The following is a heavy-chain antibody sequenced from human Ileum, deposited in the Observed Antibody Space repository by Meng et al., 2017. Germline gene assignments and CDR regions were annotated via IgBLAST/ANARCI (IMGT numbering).Heavy chain of an antibody. Sequence: GESLKISCAGSGFTFSSHWMSWVRQAPGKGPEWVANINQDGTEKNYVDSVKGRFTISRDNAKNSLYLQMNSLRAEDTAVYYCARCLTGVCFPHYAMAVWGQGTTVTVSS. J-gene: IGHJ6*02. CDR3: ARCLTGVCFPHYAMAV. D-gene: IGHD2-8*01. CDR2: INQDGTEK. V-gene: IGHV3-7*01. CDR1: GFTFSSHW.